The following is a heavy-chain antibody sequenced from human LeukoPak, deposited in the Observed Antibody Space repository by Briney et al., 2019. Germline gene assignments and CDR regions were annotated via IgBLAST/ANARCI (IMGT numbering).Heavy chain of an antibody. CDR1: GFTFEDSG. CDR3: AKGDCGSSSCTRLDN. CDR2: ISWNGGGV. V-gene: IGHV3-9*01. D-gene: IGHD2-2*01. Sequence: GGSLRLSCEASGFTFEDSGMHWVRQGPGKGLEWVSGISWNGGGVGYAASVKGRFTISRDNANKSLFLQMNSLRPEDTALYYCAKGDCGSSSCTRLDNWGQGTLVTVSS. J-gene: IGHJ4*02.